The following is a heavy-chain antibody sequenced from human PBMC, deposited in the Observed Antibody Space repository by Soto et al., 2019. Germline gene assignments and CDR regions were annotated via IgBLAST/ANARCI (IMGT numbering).Heavy chain of an antibody. Sequence: QVHLVQSGAEVKKPGSSVRVSCKASGGSTSPYYAINWVRQAPGQGLEWMGGIIPMFRTSKYAQKFQGRVTISADDSTGTAYLYCSSLRSEDTAVYYCARDMGESTGWSGYHFYGLEVWGLGTTITVSS. CDR3: ARDMGESTGWSGYHFYGLEV. CDR2: IIPMFRTS. J-gene: IGHJ6*02. V-gene: IGHV1-69*01. D-gene: IGHD6-19*01. CDR1: GGSTSPYYA.